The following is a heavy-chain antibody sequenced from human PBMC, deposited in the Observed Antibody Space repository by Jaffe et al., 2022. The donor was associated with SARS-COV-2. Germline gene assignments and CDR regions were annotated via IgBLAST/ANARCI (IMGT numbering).Heavy chain of an antibody. CDR1: GGSINSGDYY. CDR3: AGFRGVLTATAFVLFFDL. CDR2: IYFTGST. D-gene: IGHD2-21*02. V-gene: IGHV4-61*02. J-gene: IGHJ2*01. Sequence: QVQLQESGPGLVKPSRTLSLTCTVSGGSINSGDYYWSWIRQPAGKGLEWIGRIYFTGSTESNPSLESRVSMSVDASKNQFSLKLNSVTAADTAVYYCAGFRGVLTATAFVLFFDLWGRGTLVTVSS.